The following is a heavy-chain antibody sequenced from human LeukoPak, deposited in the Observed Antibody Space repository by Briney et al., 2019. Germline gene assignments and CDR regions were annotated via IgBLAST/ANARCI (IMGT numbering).Heavy chain of an antibody. V-gene: IGHV3-7*01. CDR2: IKQDGSEK. D-gene: IGHD1-26*01. J-gene: IGHJ4*02. CDR3: ARLGRWVSSFDY. Sequence: PGGSLRLSCAASGFTFSSYWMSWVRQAPGKGLEWVANIKQDGSEKYYVDSVKGRFTISRDNTKSSLYLQMNSLRAEDTAVCYCARLGRWVSSFDYWGQGTLVTVSS. CDR1: GFTFSSYW.